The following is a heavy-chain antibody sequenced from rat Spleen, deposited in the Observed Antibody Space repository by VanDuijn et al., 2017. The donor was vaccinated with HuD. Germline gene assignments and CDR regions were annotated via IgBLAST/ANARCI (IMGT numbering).Heavy chain of an antibody. D-gene: IGHD4-4*01. CDR1: GFTFSDYA. V-gene: IGHV5-22*01. CDR2: ISYEGSST. J-gene: IGHJ1*01. Sequence: EVQLVESGGGLVQPGRSLKLSCAASGFTFSDYAMAWVRQAPKKGLEWVASISYEGSSTYYGDSVKGRFSTSRDDAKSTLYLQMDSLRSEDTATYYCARRGNSVYWNFDFWGPGTMVTVSS. CDR3: ARRGNSVYWNFDF.